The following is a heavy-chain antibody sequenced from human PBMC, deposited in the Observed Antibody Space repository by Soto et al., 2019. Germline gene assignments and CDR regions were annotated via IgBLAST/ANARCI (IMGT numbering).Heavy chain of an antibody. V-gene: IGHV4-34*01. Sequence: PSETLSLTCAVYGGSFSGYYWSWIRQPPGKGLEWIGEINHSGSTNYNPSLKSRVTISVDTSKNQFSLKLSSVTAADTAVYYCAREDYDSSGGPWFDPWGQGTLVTVSS. CDR3: AREDYDSSGGPWFDP. CDR2: INHSGST. J-gene: IGHJ5*02. CDR1: GGSFSGYY. D-gene: IGHD3-22*01.